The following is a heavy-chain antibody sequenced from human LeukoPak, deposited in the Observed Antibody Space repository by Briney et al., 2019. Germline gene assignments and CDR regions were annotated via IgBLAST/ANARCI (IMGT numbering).Heavy chain of an antibody. J-gene: IGHJ4*02. D-gene: IGHD5-12*01. CDR2: IIPILGIA. Sequence: ASVKVSCKASGGTFSSYAISWVRQAPGQGLEWMGRIIPILGIANYAQKFQGRVTITADKSTSTAYMELSSLRSEDTAVYYCARDHGYSGYDTNRALDYWGQGTLVTVSS. V-gene: IGHV1-69*04. CDR1: GGTFSSYA. CDR3: ARDHGYSGYDTNRALDY.